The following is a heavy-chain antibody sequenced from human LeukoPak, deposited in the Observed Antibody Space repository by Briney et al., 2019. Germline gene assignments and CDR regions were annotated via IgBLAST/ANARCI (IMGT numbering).Heavy chain of an antibody. CDR1: GGTFSSYA. J-gene: IGHJ4*02. CDR2: IIPIFGTA. Sequence: SVKVSCEASGGTFSSYAISWVRQAPGQGLEWMGGIIPIFGTANYAQKFQGRVTMTRDTSISTAYMELSRLRSDDTAVYYCARDSSSVLRFLEWLPNFDYWGQGTLVTVSS. CDR3: ARDSSSVLRFLEWLPNFDY. D-gene: IGHD3-3*01. V-gene: IGHV1-69*05.